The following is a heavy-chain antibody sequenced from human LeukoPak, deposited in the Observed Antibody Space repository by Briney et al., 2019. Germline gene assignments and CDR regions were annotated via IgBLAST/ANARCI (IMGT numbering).Heavy chain of an antibody. CDR2: IYTSEST. D-gene: IGHD1-1*01. V-gene: IGHV4-61*02. CDR1: GGSISSSNYY. J-gene: IGHJ5*02. CDR3: ARGSTTGTTSYFDP. Sequence: SETLSLTCSVSGGSISSSNYYWSWIRQPAGKGLEWIGRIYTSESTNYNPSLKSRVTISVDTSRNQFSLKLSSVTAADTAVYYCARGSTTGTTSYFDPWGQGTLVTVSS.